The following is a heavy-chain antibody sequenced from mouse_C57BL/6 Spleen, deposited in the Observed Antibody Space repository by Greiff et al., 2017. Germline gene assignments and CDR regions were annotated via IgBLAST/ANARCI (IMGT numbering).Heavy chain of an antibody. J-gene: IGHJ3*01. CDR3: ARGRDYDPAWFAY. D-gene: IGHD2-4*01. CDR2: IYPGDGDT. CDR1: GYAFSSYW. Sequence: VQLQQSGASVKISCKASGYAFSSYWMNWVKQRPGKGLEWIGQIYPGDGDTNYNGKFKGKATLIADKSSSTAYMQLSSQTAEDSAVYFCARGRDYDPAWFAYWGQGTLVTVSA. V-gene: IGHV1-80*01.